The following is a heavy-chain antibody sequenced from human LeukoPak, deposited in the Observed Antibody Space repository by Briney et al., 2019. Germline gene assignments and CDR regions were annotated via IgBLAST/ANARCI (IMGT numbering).Heavy chain of an antibody. V-gene: IGHV1-46*01. CDR3: AREIGYYFDNHSSRLRGRFDV. CDR1: GYTLTSYY. Sequence: ASVKVSCKASGYTLTSYYMHWVRQAPGQRLEWMGKINPSGGSTSYAQKFQGRVTMTRDTSTNTVYMELSSLRSEDTAVYYCAREIGYYFDNHSSRLRGRFDVWGTGTTVIVSS. D-gene: IGHD3-22*01. CDR2: INPSGGST. J-gene: IGHJ6*04.